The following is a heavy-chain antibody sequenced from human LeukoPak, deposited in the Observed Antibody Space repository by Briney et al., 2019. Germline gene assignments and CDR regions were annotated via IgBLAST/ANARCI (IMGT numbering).Heavy chain of an antibody. D-gene: IGHD4-17*01. J-gene: IGHJ6*03. CDR3: ARDPPPPHGTRVSYYYYYMDV. V-gene: IGHV3-48*04. CDR2: ISSSSSTI. Sequence: GGSLRLSCAASGFTFSSYSMNWVRQAPGKGLEWVSYISSSSSTIYYADSVKGRFTISRDNAKNSLYLQMNSLSAEDTAVYYCARDPPPPHGTRVSYYYYYMDVWGKGTTVTVSS. CDR1: GFTFSSYS.